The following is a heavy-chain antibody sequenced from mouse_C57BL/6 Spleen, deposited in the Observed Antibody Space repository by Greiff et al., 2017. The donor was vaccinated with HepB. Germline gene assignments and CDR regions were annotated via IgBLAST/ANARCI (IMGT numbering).Heavy chain of an antibody. CDR1: GYTFTDYY. V-gene: IGHV1-26*01. D-gene: IGHD4-1*01. CDR3: ARRDWALFAY. CDR2: INPNNGGT. J-gene: IGHJ3*01. Sequence: VQLQQSGPELVNPGASVKISCKASGYTFTDYYMNWVKQSHGKSLEWIGDINPNNGGTSYNQKFKGKATLTVDKSSSTAYMELRSLTSEDSAVYYCARRDWALFAYWGQGTLVTVSA.